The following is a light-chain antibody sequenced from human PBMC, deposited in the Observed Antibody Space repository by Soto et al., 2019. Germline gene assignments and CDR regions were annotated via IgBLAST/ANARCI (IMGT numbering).Light chain of an antibody. CDR3: QQLNSYPIT. CDR2: AAS. J-gene: IGKJ5*01. Sequence: DIQMTQSPSSLSASVGDRVTITCRASQAISSYLAWYQQKPGKAPKLLIYAASTLQGGVPSRFSGSGSGTDFTLTINSLQPEDLATYYCQQLNSYPITFGQGTRLEI. V-gene: IGKV1-9*01. CDR1: QAISSY.